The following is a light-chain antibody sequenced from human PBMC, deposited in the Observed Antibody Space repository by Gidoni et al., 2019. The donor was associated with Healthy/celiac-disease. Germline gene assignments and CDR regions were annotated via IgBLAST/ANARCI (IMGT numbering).Light chain of an antibody. CDR2: DVS. V-gene: IGLV2-14*01. CDR3: SSYTSSSTRV. J-gene: IGLJ3*02. Sequence: QSALTQPASVSGSPGQSITISCTGTSSDVGGYNYVSWYQQHPGKAPKLMIYDVSNRPSGVSNRFSGSKSGNTASLTISGLQAEDEAVYYCSSYTSSSTRVVGGGTKLTVV. CDR1: SSDVGGYNY.